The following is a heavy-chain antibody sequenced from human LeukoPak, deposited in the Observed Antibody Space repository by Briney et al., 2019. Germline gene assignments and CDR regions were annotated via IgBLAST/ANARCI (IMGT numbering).Heavy chain of an antibody. CDR1: GFSFSSYG. D-gene: IGHD2-2*01. CDR3: ARDQVIVVVPAAIGY. Sequence: GRSLRLSCAASGFSFSSYGMHWVRQAPGKGLEWVAVISYDGTNKDYADSVKGRFTISRDNSKNTLYLQMNSLRAEDTAVYYCARDQVIVVVPAAIGYWGQGTLVTVSS. J-gene: IGHJ4*02. V-gene: IGHV3-30*03. CDR2: ISYDGTNK.